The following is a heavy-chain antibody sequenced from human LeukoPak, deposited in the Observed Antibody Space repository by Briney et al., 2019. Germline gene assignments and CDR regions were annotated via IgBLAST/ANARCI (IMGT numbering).Heavy chain of an antibody. D-gene: IGHD3-10*01. V-gene: IGHV3-23*01. CDR2: IGGGPGNT. J-gene: IGHJ4*02. Sequence: PGGSLRLSCAASGFSFSSYAMSWVRQAPGKGLEWVSVIGGGPGNTYYTDSVKGRFTISRDNSKNTLYLQMNSLRAEDTAVYYCAKDRVFELWFEEASPYYFDYWGQGTLVTVSS. CDR3: AKDRVFELWFEEASPYYFDY. CDR1: GFSFSSYA.